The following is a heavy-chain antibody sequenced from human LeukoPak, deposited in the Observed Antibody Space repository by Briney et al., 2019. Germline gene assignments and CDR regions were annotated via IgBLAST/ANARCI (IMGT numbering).Heavy chain of an antibody. J-gene: IGHJ2*01. CDR1: GYTITDYY. D-gene: IGHD2/OR15-2a*01. CDR3: ARGSPSYAQWHFDL. CDR2: IIPNTGGT. V-gene: IGHV1-2*04. Sequence: GPSVKVSCKASGYTITDYYLHWVRQAPGQGLEWMGWIIPNTGGTNYAQKFQDWVTMSSDTSISTAYMELSSLRSDDTAVYYCARGSPSYAQWHFDLWGRGTLVTVSS.